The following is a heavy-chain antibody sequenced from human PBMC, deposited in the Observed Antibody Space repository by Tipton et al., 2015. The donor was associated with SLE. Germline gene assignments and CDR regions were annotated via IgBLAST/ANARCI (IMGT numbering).Heavy chain of an antibody. Sequence: PGLVKPSETLSLTCTVSGGSISSYYWSWIRQPPGKGLEWIGYIYYSGSTNYNPSLKSRVTISVDTSKNQFSLKLSSVTAADTAVYYCATLAAAGDFDLWGRGTLVTVSS. J-gene: IGHJ2*01. CDR2: IYYSGST. CDR3: ATLAAAGDFDL. CDR1: GGSISSYY. V-gene: IGHV4-59*01. D-gene: IGHD6-13*01.